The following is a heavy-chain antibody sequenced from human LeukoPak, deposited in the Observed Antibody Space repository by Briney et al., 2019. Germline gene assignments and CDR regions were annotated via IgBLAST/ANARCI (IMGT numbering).Heavy chain of an antibody. J-gene: IGHJ6*02. V-gene: IGHV3-30*04. Sequence: GGSLRLSCAASGFTFSNYAMEWVRQAPGKGLEWVALISYDGKHKYYADSMKGRYTISRDNSKNTLYLQMNSLRAEDTAVYYCAREDDDSNGIDVWGHGTTVTVSS. D-gene: IGHD4-11*01. CDR1: GFTFSNYA. CDR3: AREDDDSNGIDV. CDR2: ISYDGKHK.